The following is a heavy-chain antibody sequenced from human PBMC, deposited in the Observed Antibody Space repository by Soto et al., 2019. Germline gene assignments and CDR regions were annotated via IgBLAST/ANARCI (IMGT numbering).Heavy chain of an antibody. CDR3: ARALYGGEGMDV. Sequence: ASVKVSCKASGYTFTSYYMHWVRQAPGQGLEWMGIINPSGGSTSYAQKFQGRVTMTRDTSTSTVYMELSSLRFEDTAVYYCARALYGGEGMDVWGQGTTVTVSS. D-gene: IGHD4-17*01. J-gene: IGHJ6*02. CDR2: INPSGGST. CDR1: GYTFTSYY. V-gene: IGHV1-46*01.